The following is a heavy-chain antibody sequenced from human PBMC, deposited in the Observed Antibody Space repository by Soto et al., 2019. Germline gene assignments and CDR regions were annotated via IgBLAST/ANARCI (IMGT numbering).Heavy chain of an antibody. CDR2: LRTQNGNT. V-gene: IGHV1-18*01. CDR1: GYTFTSYG. CDR3: ARGGTPSAL. J-gene: IGHJ4*02. D-gene: IGHD1-1*01. Sequence: QVQLVQSGAEVKKPGASVKVSCKASGYTFTSYGIIWVRQAPGQGLEWMGWLRTQNGNTNYAQKLQGRVTMTTDTSTRTAYIELRSRRSDDAAVDYCARGGTPSALWGQGTLVTVSS.